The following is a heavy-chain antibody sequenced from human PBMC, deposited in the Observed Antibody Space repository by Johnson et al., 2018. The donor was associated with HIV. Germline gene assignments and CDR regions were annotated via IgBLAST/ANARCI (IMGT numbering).Heavy chain of an antibody. CDR3: AKSQDSSAYDYDFDI. J-gene: IGHJ3*02. Sequence: VQLVESGGGLVKPGGSLRLSCAASGFTFSNAWMHWVRQAPGKGPVWVSHIHNDGRRTTSADSVKGRFTISSDNAKNRVYLQMNSLRAEDTAVYYCAKSQDSSAYDYDFDIWGQGTMVTVSS. CDR2: IHNDGRRT. V-gene: IGHV3-74*02. D-gene: IGHD3-22*01. CDR1: GFTFSNAW.